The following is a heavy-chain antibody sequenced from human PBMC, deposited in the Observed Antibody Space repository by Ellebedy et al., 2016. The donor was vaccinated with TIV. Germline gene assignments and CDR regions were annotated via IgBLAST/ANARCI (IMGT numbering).Heavy chain of an antibody. V-gene: IGHV4-61*01. CDR1: GGSVSSGSYY. CDR3: ARDLAFDP. CDR2: IYYSGST. Sequence: SETLSLXCTVSGGSVSSGSYYWSWIRQPPGKGLEWIGYIYYSGSTNYNPSLKSRVTISVDTSKNQFSLKLSSVTAADTAVYYCARDLAFDPWGQGTLVTVSS. J-gene: IGHJ5*02.